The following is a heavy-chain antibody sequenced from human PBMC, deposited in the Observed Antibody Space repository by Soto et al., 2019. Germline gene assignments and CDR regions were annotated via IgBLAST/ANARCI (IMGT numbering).Heavy chain of an antibody. Sequence: EVQLVQSGAEVKKPGESLRISCKGSGYSFTSYWISWVRQMPGKGLEWMGRIDPSDSYTNYSPSFQGHVTISADKSISTAYLQWSSLKASDTAMYYCARRQDGAKHAPYYYYYGMDVWGQGTTVTVSS. CDR3: ARRQDGAKHAPYYYYYGMDV. J-gene: IGHJ6*02. V-gene: IGHV5-10-1*03. CDR1: GYSFTSYW. CDR2: IDPSDSYT. D-gene: IGHD1-26*01.